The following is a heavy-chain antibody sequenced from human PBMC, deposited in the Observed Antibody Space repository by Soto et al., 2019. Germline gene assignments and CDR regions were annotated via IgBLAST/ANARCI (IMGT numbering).Heavy chain of an antibody. CDR2: IYTSGST. V-gene: IGHV4-4*07. D-gene: IGHD3-22*01. CDR3: ARDMAYYYGSSGYDGYYYYGMDV. J-gene: IGHJ6*02. Sequence: PSETLSLTCTVSGGSISSYYWSWIRQPAGKGLEWIGRIYTSGSTNYNPSLKSRVTMSVDTSKNQFSLKLSSVTAADTAVYYCARDMAYYYGSSGYDGYYYYGMDVWGQGTTVTVSS. CDR1: GGSISSYY.